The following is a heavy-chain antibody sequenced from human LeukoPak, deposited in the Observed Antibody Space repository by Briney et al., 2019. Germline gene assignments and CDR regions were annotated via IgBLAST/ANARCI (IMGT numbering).Heavy chain of an antibody. Sequence: GGSLRLSCAAPGFTFSSYWMSWVRQAPGKGLEWVANIKQDGSEKYYVDSVEGRFTISRDNAKNSLYLQMNSLRAEDTAVYYCARDSSSWYVYYYYYGMDVWGQGTTVTVSS. V-gene: IGHV3-7*01. D-gene: IGHD6-13*01. CDR3: ARDSSSWYVYYYYYGMDV. CDR2: IKQDGSEK. CDR1: GFTFSSYW. J-gene: IGHJ6*02.